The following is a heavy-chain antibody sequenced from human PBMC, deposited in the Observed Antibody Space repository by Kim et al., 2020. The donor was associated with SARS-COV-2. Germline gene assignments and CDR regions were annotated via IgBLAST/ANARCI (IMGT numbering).Heavy chain of an antibody. CDR1: GGSISSSSYY. V-gene: IGHV4-39*01. J-gene: IGHJ6*02. D-gene: IGHD3-22*01. CDR2: IYYSGST. CDR3: ARHVHGGYYDSDYYYYGMDV. Sequence: SETLSLTCTVSGGSISSSSYYWGWIRQPPGKGLEWIGSIYYSGSTYYNPSLKSRVTISVDTSKNQFSLKLSSVTAADTAVYYCARHVHGGYYDSDYYYYGMDVWGQGTTVTGSS.